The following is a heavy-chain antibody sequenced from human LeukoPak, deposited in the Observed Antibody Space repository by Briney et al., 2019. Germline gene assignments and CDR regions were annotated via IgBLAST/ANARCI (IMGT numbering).Heavy chain of an antibody. CDR2: IYSTAST. Sequence: KPSETLSLTCTVSGGSISSHYWSWIRQSPGKGLEWIAYIYSTASTNYNPSLSSRVTISLDTSKNQFSLRLNSVTAADTAVYYCARLPSGGSRCFDYWGQGALVTVSS. CDR1: GGSISSHY. D-gene: IGHD6-19*01. J-gene: IGHJ4*02. CDR3: ARLPSGGSRCFDY. V-gene: IGHV4-59*11.